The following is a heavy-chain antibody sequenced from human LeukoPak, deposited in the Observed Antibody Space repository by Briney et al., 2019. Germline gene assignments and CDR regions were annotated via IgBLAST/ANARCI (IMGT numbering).Heavy chain of an antibody. CDR3: SFVRGVDAFDI. CDR1: GYITGYY. V-gene: IGHV1-2*02. Sequence: GASVKVSCKASGYITGYYMHWVRQAPGQGLEGVGWINPKSRGTHYAQKVQGRVTMTRDTSISTAYMELSRLRSDETAVYYCSFVRGVDAFDIWGQGTMVIVSS. D-gene: IGHD3-10*02. CDR2: INPKSRGT. J-gene: IGHJ3*02.